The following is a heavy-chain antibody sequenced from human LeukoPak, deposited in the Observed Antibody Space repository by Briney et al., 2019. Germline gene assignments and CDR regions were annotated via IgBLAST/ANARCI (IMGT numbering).Heavy chain of an antibody. CDR1: GFTFSSYA. V-gene: IGHV3-23*01. Sequence: PGGSLRLSCAASGFTFSSYAMSWVRQAPGKGLEWVSAISGSGGSTYYADSVKGRFTISRDNSKNTLYLQMNSLRAEDTAVYYCAKGGYSSSWSPREYFQHWGQGTLVTVSS. CDR3: AKGGYSSSWSPREYFQH. J-gene: IGHJ1*01. CDR2: ISGSGGST. D-gene: IGHD6-13*01.